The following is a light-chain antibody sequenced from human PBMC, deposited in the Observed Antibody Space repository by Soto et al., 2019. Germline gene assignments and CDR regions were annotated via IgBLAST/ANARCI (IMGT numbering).Light chain of an antibody. CDR3: TSWTTSTTMI. Sequence: QAVVTQPASVSGSPGQSITISCTGTSSDIGAYNVVSWYQQHPGKAPKLMLYDVNIRPSGVSNRFSGSKSGNTASLTISGLQAEDEADYYCTSWTTSTTMIFGGGTKLTVL. J-gene: IGLJ2*01. CDR1: SSDIGAYNV. CDR2: DVN. V-gene: IGLV2-14*03.